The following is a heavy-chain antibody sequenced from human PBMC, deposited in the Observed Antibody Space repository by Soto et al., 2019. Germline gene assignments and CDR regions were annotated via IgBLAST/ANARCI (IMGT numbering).Heavy chain of an antibody. Sequence: EVQLLESGGGLVQPGGSLRLSCAASGFTFSSCAMTWVRQAPGMGLEWVSATSGSGGSTYYADSVKGRFTISRDNSKNTLYLQMNSLRAEDTAVYYCAKDQVDVVATSKDAFDVWGQGTMVAVSS. V-gene: IGHV3-23*01. CDR3: AKDQVDVVATSKDAFDV. CDR2: TSGSGGST. D-gene: IGHD5-12*01. J-gene: IGHJ3*01. CDR1: GFTFSSCA.